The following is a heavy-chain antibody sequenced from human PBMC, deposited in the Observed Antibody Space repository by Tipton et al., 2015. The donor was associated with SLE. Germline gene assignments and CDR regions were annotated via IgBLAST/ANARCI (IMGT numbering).Heavy chain of an antibody. Sequence: LRLSCTISDGSISDNYWSWIRQPPGKGLEWIGYIYYSGSTNYNPSLKSRVTISVDTSKNQFSLKLSSVTAADTAVYYCARQPVYYYYYMDVWGKGTTVTVSS. CDR3: ARQPVYYYYYMDV. CDR1: DGSISDNY. V-gene: IGHV4-59*08. J-gene: IGHJ6*03. CDR2: IYYSGST.